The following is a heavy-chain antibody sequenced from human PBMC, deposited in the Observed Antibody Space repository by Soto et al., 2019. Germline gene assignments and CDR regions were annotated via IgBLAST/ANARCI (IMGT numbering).Heavy chain of an antibody. J-gene: IGHJ4*02. CDR1: GFTFSDYY. CDR2: ISSSGSTI. D-gene: IGHD5-12*01. CDR3: ARDNYGYNYGLEAAADY. Sequence: LRLSCAASGFTFSDYYMSWIRQAPGKGLEWVSYISSSGSTIYYADSVKGRFTISRDNAKNSLYLQMNSLRAEDTAVYYCARDNYGYNYGLEAAADYWGQGTLVTVSS. V-gene: IGHV3-11*01.